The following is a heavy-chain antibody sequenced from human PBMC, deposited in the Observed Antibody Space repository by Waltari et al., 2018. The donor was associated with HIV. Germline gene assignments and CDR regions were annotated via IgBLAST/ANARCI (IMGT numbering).Heavy chain of an antibody. CDR2: IHYTGYT. CDR1: DGPIGGSSFC. D-gene: IGHD3-22*01. J-gene: IGHJ4*02. CDR3: ARHKDYYYEPTALFLV. V-gene: IGHV4-39*01. Sequence: HLQLQESGPGLVKPSETLSLPCPVPDGPIGGSSFCWGWVRQSPGRGLEWIGSIHYTGYTYYNPSLESRVTVSVDTARNQFSLSLNSVTAADTALYYCARHKDYYYEPTALFLVWGRGLLVTVSS.